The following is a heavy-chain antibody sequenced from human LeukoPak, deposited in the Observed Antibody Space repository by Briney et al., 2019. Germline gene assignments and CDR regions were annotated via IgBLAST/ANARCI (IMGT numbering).Heavy chain of an antibody. CDR1: GFTFSSYA. J-gene: IGHJ6*02. V-gene: IGHV3-23*01. Sequence: GGSLRLSCAASGFTFSSYAMSWVRQAPGKGLEWVSAISGSGGSTYYADSVKGRFTISRDNSKNTLYLQMNSLRAEDTAVYYCAKQKYYDFWSGYYTSAQYYYYGMDVWGQGTTVTVSS. D-gene: IGHD3-3*01. CDR3: AKQKYYDFWSGYYTSAQYYYYGMDV. CDR2: ISGSGGST.